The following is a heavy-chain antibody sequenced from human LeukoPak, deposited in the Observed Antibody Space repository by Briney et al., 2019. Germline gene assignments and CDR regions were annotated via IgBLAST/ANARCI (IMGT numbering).Heavy chain of an antibody. Sequence: GGSLRLSCAASGFTFWSAWMSWVRQAPGKGLDWVSSISSSGNTYYADSVKGRFTISRDNSKNMLYLQMNSLRAEDTAVYYCVKGRISEDGLDFWGQGTLVTVSS. D-gene: IGHD6-13*01. CDR3: VKGRISEDGLDF. CDR2: ISSSGNT. CDR1: GFTFWSAW. V-gene: IGHV3-23*01. J-gene: IGHJ4*02.